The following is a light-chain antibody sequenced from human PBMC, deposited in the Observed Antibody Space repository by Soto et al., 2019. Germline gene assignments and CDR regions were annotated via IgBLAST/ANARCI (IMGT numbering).Light chain of an antibody. CDR1: QYISIY. CDR3: QQSYSRPLT. V-gene: IGKV1-39*01. Sequence: DTQLPQPPSPLSASVGARATITCRASQYISIYLNWYQQKPGKAPKVLISAASSLQSGVPPRFSGSGSGTDFTLTISSLQPEDFATYYCQQSYSRPLTFGRGTKVDIK. J-gene: IGKJ4*01. CDR2: AAS.